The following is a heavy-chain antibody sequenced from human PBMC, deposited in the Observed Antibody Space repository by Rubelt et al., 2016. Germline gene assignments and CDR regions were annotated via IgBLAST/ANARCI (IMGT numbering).Heavy chain of an antibody. V-gene: IGHV4-39*07. D-gene: IGHD1-26*01. CDR2: IYYSGST. CDR1: GGSISSGNYY. J-gene: IGHJ4*02. CDR3: ARLQWELSTIDF. Sequence: QLQLQESGPGPVKPSETLSLTCSVSGGSISSGNYYWGWIRQPPGKGLEWIGSIYYSGSTYYNPSLKSRVTISADTSNNQFSLKLGSVTAADTAVYYCARLQWELSTIDFWGQGTLVTVSS.